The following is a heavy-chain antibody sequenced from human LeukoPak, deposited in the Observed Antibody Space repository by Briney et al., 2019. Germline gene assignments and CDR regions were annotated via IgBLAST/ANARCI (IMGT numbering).Heavy chain of an antibody. CDR3: AGYCSSTSCYKPLYYYYYGMDV. Sequence: PGRSLRLSCAASGFTFSSYSMNWVRQAPGKGLERVSSISSSSSYIYYADSVKGRFTISRDNAKNSLYLQMNSLRAEDTAVYYCAGYCSSTSCYKPLYYYYYGMDVWGQGTTVTVSS. CDR1: GFTFSSYS. CDR2: ISSSSSYI. J-gene: IGHJ6*02. V-gene: IGHV3-21*01. D-gene: IGHD2-2*02.